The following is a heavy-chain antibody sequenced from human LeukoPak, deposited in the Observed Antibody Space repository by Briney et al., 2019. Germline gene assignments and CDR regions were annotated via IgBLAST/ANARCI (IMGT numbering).Heavy chain of an antibody. CDR1: GFTFSSYA. CDR3: AKWWQQQTIFDY. D-gene: IGHD6-13*01. Sequence: GGSLRLSCAASGFTFSSYAMSWVRQAPGKGLEWVSSISASTGSSEYADSVKGRFTISRDNSKNILFLQMNSLRAEDTALYYCAKWWQQQTIFDYWGQGTLVTVSS. CDR2: ISASTGSS. J-gene: IGHJ4*02. V-gene: IGHV3-23*01.